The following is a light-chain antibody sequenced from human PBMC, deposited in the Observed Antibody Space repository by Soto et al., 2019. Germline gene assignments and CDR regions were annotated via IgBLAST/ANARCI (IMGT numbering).Light chain of an antibody. CDR1: SSDDGGYNY. V-gene: IGLV2-14*01. Sequence: QSVLTQPASVSGSPGQSITISCTGTSSDDGGYNYVSWYQQHPGKAPKLMIYDVSNRPSGVSNRFSGSKSGNTASLTISGLQAEDEADYYFSSYTSSSTVVFGGGTKLTVL. J-gene: IGLJ2*01. CDR3: SSYTSSSTVV. CDR2: DVS.